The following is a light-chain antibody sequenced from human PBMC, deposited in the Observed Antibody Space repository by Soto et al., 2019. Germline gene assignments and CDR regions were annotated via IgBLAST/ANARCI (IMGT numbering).Light chain of an antibody. Sequence: QSVLTQPPSVAGAPGQRVTISCTGSSSNIGAGHVVHWYQQFPGRAPNLLIYGSSNRPSGVPDRFSGSKPGTSASLAITGLQAEDEAGYYCQSYDIALSASVFGGGTKLPVL. CDR3: QSYDIALSASV. V-gene: IGLV1-40*01. CDR2: GSS. CDR1: SSNIGAGHV. J-gene: IGLJ2*01.